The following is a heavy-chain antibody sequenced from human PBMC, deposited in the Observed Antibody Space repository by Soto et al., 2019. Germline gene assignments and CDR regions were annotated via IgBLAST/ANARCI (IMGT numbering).Heavy chain of an antibody. J-gene: IGHJ3*02. CDR3: ARDPRYDSTGPDAFDI. V-gene: IGHV1-8*01. CDR1: GFTFITYD. CDR2: MNPNNGNA. Sequence: GASVKVSCKASGFTFITYDFSWVRQAAGQGLEWVGWMNPNNGNAGFAQKFRGRITITADKSTSTAYMELSSLRSEDTAVYYCARDPRYDSTGPDAFDIWGQGTMITVSS. D-gene: IGHD3-22*01.